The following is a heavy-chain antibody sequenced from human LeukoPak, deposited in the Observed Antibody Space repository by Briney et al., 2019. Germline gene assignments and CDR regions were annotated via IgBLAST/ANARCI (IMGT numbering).Heavy chain of an antibody. CDR3: ARITGTSGYYYYYMDV. CDR2: IYHSGST. CDR1: GGSISSGGYY. D-gene: IGHD1-7*01. V-gene: IGHV4-30-2*01. Sequence: SETLSLTCTVSGGSISSGGYYWSWIRQPPGKGLEWIGYIYHSGSTYYNPSLKSRVTISVDRPKNQFSLKLSSVTAADTAVYYCARITGTSGYYYYYMDVWGKGTTVTVSS. J-gene: IGHJ6*03.